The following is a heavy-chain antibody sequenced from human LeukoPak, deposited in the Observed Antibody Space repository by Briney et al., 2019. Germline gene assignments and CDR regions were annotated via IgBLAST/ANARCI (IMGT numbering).Heavy chain of an antibody. CDR1: GFTFSNYV. J-gene: IGHJ4*02. D-gene: IGHD3-10*01. CDR3: ARGLKYGVSDY. V-gene: IGHV3-23*01. Sequence: GGSLRLSCAASGFTFSNYVMNWVRQAPGKGLEWVSAISGSGGSAYYADSVKGRFSISRDNSKNTLDLQMNSLRAEDTAVYYCARGLKYGVSDYWGQGTLVTVSS. CDR2: ISGSGGSA.